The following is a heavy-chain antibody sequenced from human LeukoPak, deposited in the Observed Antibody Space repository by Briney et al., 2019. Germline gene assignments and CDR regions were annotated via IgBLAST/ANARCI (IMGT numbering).Heavy chain of an antibody. D-gene: IGHD3-10*01. Sequence: SETLSFTCAVYGGSFSGNYWSCIRQPPGKGLEWIGEINHSGSTNYNPSLKSRVTISVDTSKNQFSLKLSSVTAADTAVYYCARAVLLWFGELPSFDYGGQGTLVTVSS. CDR1: GGSFSGNY. CDR2: INHSGST. J-gene: IGHJ4*02. V-gene: IGHV4-34*01. CDR3: ARAVLLWFGELPSFDY.